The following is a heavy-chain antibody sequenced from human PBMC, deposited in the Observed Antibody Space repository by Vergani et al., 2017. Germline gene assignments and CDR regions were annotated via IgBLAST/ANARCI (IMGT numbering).Heavy chain of an antibody. Sequence: QVQLVQSGAEVKKPGSSVKVSCKASGGTFSSYAISWVRQAPGQGLEWMGWISAYNGNTNYAQKLQGRVTMTTDTSTSTAYMELRSLRSDDTAVYYCARAAYSTEAGWFDPWGQGTLVTVSS. CDR1: GGTFSSYA. J-gene: IGHJ5*02. CDR3: ARAAYSTEAGWFDP. V-gene: IGHV1-18*01. CDR2: ISAYNGNT. D-gene: IGHD1-26*01.